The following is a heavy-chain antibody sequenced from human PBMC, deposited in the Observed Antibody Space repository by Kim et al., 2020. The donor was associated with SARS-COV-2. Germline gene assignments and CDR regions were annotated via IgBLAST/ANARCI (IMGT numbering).Heavy chain of an antibody. J-gene: IGHJ3*02. CDR1: GYTFTSYY. CDR3: ASRVGTPGRAGEANDAFDI. CDR2: INPSGGST. Sequence: ASVKVSCKASGYTFTSYYMHWVRQAPGQGLEWMGIINPSGGSTSYAQKYQGRVTMTRDTSTSTVYKELSSLRSEDTAVYYCASRVGTPGRAGEANDAFDIWGQGTMVTVSS. D-gene: IGHD1-1*01. V-gene: IGHV1-46*01.